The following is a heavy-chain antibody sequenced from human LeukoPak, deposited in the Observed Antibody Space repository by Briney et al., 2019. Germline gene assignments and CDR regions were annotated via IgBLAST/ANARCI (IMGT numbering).Heavy chain of an antibody. D-gene: IGHD3-22*01. CDR2: ISSSSSYT. CDR1: GFTFSRYS. CDR3: ARASYDSSNCHNAFDI. V-gene: IGHV3-21*01. Sequence: GGSLRLSCAASGFTFSRYSMNWVRQAPGKGLEWVSSISSSSSYTYYADSVKGRFSISRDNAKISLYLQMNSLRAEDTGVYYCARASYDSSNCHNAFDIWGRGTLATVS. J-gene: IGHJ3*02.